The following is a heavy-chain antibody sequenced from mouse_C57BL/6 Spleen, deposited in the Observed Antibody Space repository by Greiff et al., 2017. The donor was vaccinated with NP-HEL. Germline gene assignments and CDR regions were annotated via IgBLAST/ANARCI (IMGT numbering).Heavy chain of an antibody. V-gene: IGHV7-3*01. J-gene: IGHJ1*03. D-gene: IGHD3-3*01. CDR2: ISNKANGYTT. CDR3: ARCIGRDGLYFDV. CDR1: GFTFTDYY. Sequence: EVQLVESGGGLVQPGGSLSLSCAASGFTFTDYYMSWVRQPPGKALEWLGFISNKANGYTTEYSAPVKGRFTISRDNSQSILYLQINALRDEDSATYYSARCIGRDGLYFDVWGTGTTVTVSS.